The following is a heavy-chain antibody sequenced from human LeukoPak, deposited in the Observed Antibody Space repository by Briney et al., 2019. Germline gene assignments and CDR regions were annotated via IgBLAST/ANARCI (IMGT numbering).Heavy chain of an antibody. CDR2: ISGSGGST. CDR3: ARDGMAVFDH. Sequence: GGSLRLSCAASGFTFSSYAMSWVRQAPGKGLEWVSAISGSGGSTYYADSVKGRFTISRDNSKNTLYLQMNSLTTEDTAVYYCARDGMAVFDHWGQGALVTVSS. CDR1: GFTFSSYA. V-gene: IGHV3-23*01. J-gene: IGHJ4*02. D-gene: IGHD5-24*01.